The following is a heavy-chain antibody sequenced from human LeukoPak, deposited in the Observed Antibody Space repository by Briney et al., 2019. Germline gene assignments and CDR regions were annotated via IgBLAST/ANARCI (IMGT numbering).Heavy chain of an antibody. V-gene: IGHV1-3*01. Sequence: ASVKVSCKASGYTFTSYAMHWVRQAPGQRLEWMGWINAGNGNTKHSQKFQGRVTITRDTSASTAYMELSSLRSEDTAVYYRARGPKNYYDSSGYYSIWGQGTLVTVSS. CDR1: GYTFTSYA. J-gene: IGHJ4*02. CDR3: ARGPKNYYDSSGYYSI. CDR2: INAGNGNT. D-gene: IGHD3-22*01.